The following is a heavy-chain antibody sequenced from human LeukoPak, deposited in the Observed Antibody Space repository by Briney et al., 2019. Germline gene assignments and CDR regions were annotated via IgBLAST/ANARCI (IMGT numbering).Heavy chain of an antibody. J-gene: IGHJ6*03. CDR2: IYHSGST. Sequence: SETLSLTCTVSGGSFSSGDSCWSWIRQPPGKGLEWIGYIYHSGSTHYNPSLKSRVTISLDRSNNQFSLNLNSVTAADTAVYYCAREIGEGLYYYYYMDVWGKGTTVTVSS. D-gene: IGHD3-16*01. V-gene: IGHV4-30-2*01. CDR3: AREIGEGLYYYYYMDV. CDR1: GGSFSSGDSC.